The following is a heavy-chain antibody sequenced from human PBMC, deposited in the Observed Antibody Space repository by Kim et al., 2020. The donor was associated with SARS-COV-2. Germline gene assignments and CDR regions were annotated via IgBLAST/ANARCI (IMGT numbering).Heavy chain of an antibody. V-gene: IGHV3-23*01. J-gene: IGHJ4*02. CDR3: AKEGFWSGYHDY. D-gene: IGHD3-3*01. Sequence: DADSVKGRFTISRDNSKNTLYLQMNSLRAEDTAVYYCAKEGFWSGYHDYWGQGTLVTVSS.